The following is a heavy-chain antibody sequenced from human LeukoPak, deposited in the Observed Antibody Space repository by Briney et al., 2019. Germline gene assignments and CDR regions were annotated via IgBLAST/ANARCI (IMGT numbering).Heavy chain of an antibody. CDR3: ARGRTAYDSSGLGAFDV. D-gene: IGHD3-22*01. CDR2: MNPNSGNT. V-gene: IGHV1-8*03. Sequence: ASVKVSCKASGYTFTSYDINWVRQATGQGLEWMGWMNPNSGNTGYAQKFQGRVTITRNTSISTAYMELSSLRSEDTAVYYCARGRTAYDSSGLGAFDVWGQGTMVTVSS. J-gene: IGHJ3*01. CDR1: GYTFTSYD.